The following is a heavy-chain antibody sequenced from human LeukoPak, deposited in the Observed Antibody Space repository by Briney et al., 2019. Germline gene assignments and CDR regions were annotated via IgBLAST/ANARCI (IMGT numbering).Heavy chain of an antibody. V-gene: IGHV3-23*01. CDR1: GFTFSTYA. CDR2: ISGSGGTT. CDR3: ARNQRRLDY. Sequence: PGGSLRLSCAASGFTFSTYAMTWVRQAPGKGLEWVSAISGSGGTTYYADSVKGRFTISRNNAKNSLYLQMNSLRAEDTAVYYCARNQRRLDYWGQGTLVTVSS. D-gene: IGHD1-14*01. J-gene: IGHJ4*02.